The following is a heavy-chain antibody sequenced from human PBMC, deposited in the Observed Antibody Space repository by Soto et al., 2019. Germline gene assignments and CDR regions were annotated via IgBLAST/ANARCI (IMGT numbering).Heavy chain of an antibody. Sequence: QVQLVQSGAEVKKPGASVKVSCKASGYTFTSYDINWVRQATGQGLEWMGWMNPNSGNTNYAQKLQGRVTMTTDTSTSTAYMELRSLRSDDTAVYYCARDNPPLGYWGQGTLVTVSS. V-gene: IGHV1-8*01. CDR2: MNPNSGNT. CDR1: GYTFTSYD. D-gene: IGHD1-20*01. CDR3: ARDNPPLGY. J-gene: IGHJ4*02.